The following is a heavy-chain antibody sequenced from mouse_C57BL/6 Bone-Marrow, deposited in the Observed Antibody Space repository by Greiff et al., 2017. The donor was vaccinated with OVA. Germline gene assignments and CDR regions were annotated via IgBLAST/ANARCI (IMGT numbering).Heavy chain of an antibody. CDR2: ISYDGRN. Sequence: LVASGPGLVKPSQSLSLTCPVSGYSIPSGSSWNWIRQFPGNTLDWLGYISYDGRNYYNPSLQNRISITRDTSKNQFFLKLNSVTTEDTATYDCAREGSSYGPDYFGGWGQGATLTVSS. CDR3: AREGSSYGPDYFGG. CDR1: GYSIPSGSS. J-gene: IGHJ2*01. D-gene: IGHD1-1*01. V-gene: IGHV3-6*01.